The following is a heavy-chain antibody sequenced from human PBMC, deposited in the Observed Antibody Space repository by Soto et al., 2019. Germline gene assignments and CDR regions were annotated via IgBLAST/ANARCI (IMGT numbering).Heavy chain of an antibody. CDR3: ARGGFRRTRFGR. V-gene: IGHV1-8*01. Sequence: QVQLVQSGAEVKKPGASVKVSCKASGYTFTNYDIHWVRQATEQGREWMGWMNPDSGNTGQSKQLQGRVTMTRDTSRRTAYMEMSSLRSEDTAVFNCARGGFRRTRFGRWCQGTLVTVSS. CDR2: MNPDSGNT. J-gene: IGHJ5*02. CDR1: GYTFTNYD.